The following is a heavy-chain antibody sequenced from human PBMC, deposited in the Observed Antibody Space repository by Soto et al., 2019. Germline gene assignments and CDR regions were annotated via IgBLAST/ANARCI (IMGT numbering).Heavy chain of an antibody. Sequence: SETLSLTCAVYGGSFSGYYWSWIRQPPGKGLEWIGEINHSGSTNYNPSLKSRVTISVDTSKNQFSLKLSSVTAADTAVYYCARLATMIVVAHAYGMDVWGQGTTVTVS. CDR1: GGSFSGYY. J-gene: IGHJ6*02. V-gene: IGHV4-34*01. CDR3: ARLATMIVVAHAYGMDV. CDR2: INHSGST. D-gene: IGHD3-22*01.